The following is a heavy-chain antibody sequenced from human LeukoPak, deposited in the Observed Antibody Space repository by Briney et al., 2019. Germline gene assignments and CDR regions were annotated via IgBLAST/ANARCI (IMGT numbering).Heavy chain of an antibody. J-gene: IGHJ4*02. D-gene: IGHD2-2*01. CDR2: IRYDGSNK. CDR1: GFTFSSYG. Sequence: GGSLRLSCAASGFTFSSYGMHWVRQAPGKGLEWVAFIRYDGSNKYYADSVKGRFTISRDNSKNTLYLQMNSLRAEDAAVYYCAKGFIVVVPAAFDYWGQGTLVTVSS. CDR3: AKGFIVVVPAAFDY. V-gene: IGHV3-30*02.